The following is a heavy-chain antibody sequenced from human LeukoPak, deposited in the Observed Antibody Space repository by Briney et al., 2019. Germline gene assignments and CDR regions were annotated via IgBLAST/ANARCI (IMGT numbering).Heavy chain of an antibody. J-gene: IGHJ4*02. D-gene: IGHD3-22*01. V-gene: IGHV1-2*02. Sequence: ASVKVSCKASGYTFSDYFLHWVRQAPGQGLEWMGWINPNSGGTNSAQKFQGRVTMTRDTSVSTAYIELSRLSSDDTAMYYCARAPSYSDRSGYYYFDSWGQGTLVTVPS. CDR3: ARAPSYSDRSGYYYFDS. CDR1: GYTFSDYF. CDR2: INPNSGGT.